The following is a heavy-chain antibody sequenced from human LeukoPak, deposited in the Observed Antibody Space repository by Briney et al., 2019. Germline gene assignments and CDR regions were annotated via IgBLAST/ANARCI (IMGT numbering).Heavy chain of an antibody. D-gene: IGHD6-25*01. CDR2: ISDSAAGT. CDR1: GFTFSSYA. CDR3: AKRAAPSSRGTDY. Sequence: GGSLRLSCAASGFTFSSYAMSWVRQAPGKGLEWVSTISDSAAGTYYADSVKGRFTISRDNSKNTLYLQMNSLRAEDTAVYYCAKRAAPSSRGTDYWGQGTLVTVSS. V-gene: IGHV3-23*01. J-gene: IGHJ4*02.